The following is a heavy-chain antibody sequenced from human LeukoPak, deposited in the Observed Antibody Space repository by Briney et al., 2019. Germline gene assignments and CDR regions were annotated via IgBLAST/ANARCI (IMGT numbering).Heavy chain of an antibody. V-gene: IGHV2-5*02. D-gene: IGHD6-13*01. CDR1: GFSLSTSGVG. CDR3: AHRPKEYSSSWYSYFDY. J-gene: IGHJ4*02. Sequence: GPTLVKPTQTLTLTCTFSGFSLSTSGVGVGWIRQPPGKALEWLALIYWDDDKRYSPSLKSRLTITKDTSKNQVVLTMTNMDPVDTATYYCAHRPKEYSSSWYSYFDYWGQGTLVTVSS. CDR2: IYWDDDK.